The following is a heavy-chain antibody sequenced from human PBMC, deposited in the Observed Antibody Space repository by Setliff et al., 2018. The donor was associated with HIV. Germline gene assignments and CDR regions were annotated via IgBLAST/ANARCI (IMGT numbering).Heavy chain of an antibody. Sequence: GASVKVSCKASGGTFSSYAISWVRQAPGQGLEWMGGIIPIFGTANYAQRFQGRVTMTTETSTRTAYLELRSLTSDDTAVYYCARGGGYMDVWGKGTTVTVSS. CDR2: IIPIFGTA. CDR3: ARGGGYMDV. CDR1: GGTFSSYA. J-gene: IGHJ6*03. D-gene: IGHD3-16*01. V-gene: IGHV1-69*05.